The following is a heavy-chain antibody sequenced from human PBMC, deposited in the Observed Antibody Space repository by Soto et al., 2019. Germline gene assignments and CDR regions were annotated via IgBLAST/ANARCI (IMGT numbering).Heavy chain of an antibody. CDR3: ASLPMVRGPSDF. V-gene: IGHV3-74*01. CDR1: GFTFSTYW. Sequence: EVQLVESGGGLVQPGGSLRLSCAASGFTFSTYWMQWVRQAPGQGLMWVSRINGDGTTTQYADSVRGRFTVSRDNAKNSLYLEMSSLRVDDTAVYYCASLPMVRGPSDFWGQGTLVTVSS. J-gene: IGHJ4*02. CDR2: INGDGTTT. D-gene: IGHD3-10*01.